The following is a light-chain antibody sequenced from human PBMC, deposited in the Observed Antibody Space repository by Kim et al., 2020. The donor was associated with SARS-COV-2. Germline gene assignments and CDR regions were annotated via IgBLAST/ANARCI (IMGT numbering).Light chain of an antibody. J-gene: IGKJ1*01. CDR2: GAS. V-gene: IGKV3-15*01. Sequence: SPGERATLSCRASQSVSSNLAWYQQKPGQAPRLLIYGASTRATGIPARFSGSGSGTEFTLTISSLQSKDFAVYYCQQYNNWPPWTFGQGTKV. CDR1: QSVSSN. CDR3: QQYNNWPPWT.